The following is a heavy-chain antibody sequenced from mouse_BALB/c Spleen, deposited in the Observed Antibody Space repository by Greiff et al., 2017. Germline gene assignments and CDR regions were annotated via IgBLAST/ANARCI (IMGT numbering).Heavy chain of an antibody. Sequence: EVKVVESGGGLVKPGGSLKLSCAASGFTFSSYAMSWVRQTPEKRLEWVASISSGGSTYYPDSVKGRFTISRDNARNILYLQMSSLRSEDTAMYYCARGQGYWFAYWGQGTLVTVSA. CDR3: ARGQGYWFAY. CDR2: ISSGGST. J-gene: IGHJ3*01. CDR1: GFTFSSYA. V-gene: IGHV5-6-5*01.